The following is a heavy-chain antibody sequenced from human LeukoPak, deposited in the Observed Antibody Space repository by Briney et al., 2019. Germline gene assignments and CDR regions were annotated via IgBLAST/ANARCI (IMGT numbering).Heavy chain of an antibody. D-gene: IGHD3-10*01. CDR1: GFTFSDHY. Sequence: GGSLRLSRAASGFTFSDHYMDWVRQAPGKGLEWVGRTRNKANSYTTEYAASVKGRFTISRDDSKNSLYLQMNSLKTEDTAVYYCARDYYGSGSYRPWGQGTLVTVSS. J-gene: IGHJ5*02. V-gene: IGHV3-72*01. CDR2: TRNKANSYTT. CDR3: ARDYYGSGSYRP.